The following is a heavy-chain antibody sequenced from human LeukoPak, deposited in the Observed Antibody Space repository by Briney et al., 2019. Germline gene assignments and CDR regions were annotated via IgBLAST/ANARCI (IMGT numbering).Heavy chain of an antibody. Sequence: GASVKVSCKASGGTFSSYAISWVRQAPGQGLEWMGRIIPILGIANYAQKFQGRVTITADKSTSTAYMELSSLRPEDTAVYYCASSGAMVRGVINDYWGQGTLVTVSS. J-gene: IGHJ4*02. CDR1: GGTFSSYA. CDR3: ASSGAMVRGVINDY. D-gene: IGHD3-10*01. CDR2: IIPILGIA. V-gene: IGHV1-69*04.